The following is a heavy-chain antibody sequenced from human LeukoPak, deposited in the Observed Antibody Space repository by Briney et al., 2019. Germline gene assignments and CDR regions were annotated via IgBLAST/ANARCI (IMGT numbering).Heavy chain of an antibody. D-gene: IGHD6-13*01. Sequence: PGRSLRLSCAASGFTFSSCGMRWVRQAPGKGLDWVAVISYDGSNKYYSDSVKGRFTISRDNSKNTLYLQMNSLRAEDTAVYYCAKDPSIAAAGTVSEIAYWGQGTLVTVSS. CDR1: GFTFSSCG. J-gene: IGHJ4*02. CDR2: ISYDGSNK. V-gene: IGHV3-30*18. CDR3: AKDPSIAAAGTVSEIAY.